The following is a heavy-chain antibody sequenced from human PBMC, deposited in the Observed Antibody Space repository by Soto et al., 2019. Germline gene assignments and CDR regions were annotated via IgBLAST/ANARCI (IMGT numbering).Heavy chain of an antibody. D-gene: IGHD5-18*01. CDR1: GFTFSSYG. CDR3: ATVDTAMAGSYYYGMDV. J-gene: IGHJ6*02. Sequence: QVQLVESGGGVVQPGRSLRLSCAASGFTFSSYGMHWVRQAPGKGLEWVAVISYDGSNKYYADSVKGRFTISRDNSKNTLYLQMNSLRAEDTAVYYCATVDTAMAGSYYYGMDVWGQGTTVTVSS. CDR2: ISYDGSNK. V-gene: IGHV3-30*03.